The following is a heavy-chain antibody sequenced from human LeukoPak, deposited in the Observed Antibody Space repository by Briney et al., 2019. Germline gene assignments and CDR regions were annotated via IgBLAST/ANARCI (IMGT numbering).Heavy chain of an antibody. CDR3: ARASDCSGGSCPISY. Sequence: GASVKVSCKASGGTFSSYAISWVRQAPGQGREWMGGIIPICGTGNYAQKFQDRVTITTHEYTSTAYMELSSLRSEDTAVYYCARASDCSGGSCPISYWGQGTLVTVSS. J-gene: IGHJ4*02. CDR1: GGTFSSYA. V-gene: IGHV1-69*05. CDR2: IIPICGTG. D-gene: IGHD2-15*01.